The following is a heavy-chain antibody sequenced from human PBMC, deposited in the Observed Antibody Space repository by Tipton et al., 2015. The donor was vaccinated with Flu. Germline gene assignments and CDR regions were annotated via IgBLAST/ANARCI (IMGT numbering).Heavy chain of an antibody. J-gene: IGHJ6*02. D-gene: IGHD5-12*01. CDR1: GVSISSSYHY. CDR2: ISGSGGRT. V-gene: IGHV3-23*01. Sequence: LSLTCTVSGVSISSSYHYWGWIRQPPGKGLEWVSGISGSGGRTYDAESVKGRFSISRDNSKNILYLHMKGLRVEDTAVYYCAKEVATITTVAGGLDVWGQGTTVTVSS. CDR3: AKEVATITTVAGGLDV.